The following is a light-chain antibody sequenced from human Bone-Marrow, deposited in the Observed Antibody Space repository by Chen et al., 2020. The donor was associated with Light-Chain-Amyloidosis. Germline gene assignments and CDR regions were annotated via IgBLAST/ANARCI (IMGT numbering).Light chain of an antibody. CDR1: SSDVGGYNH. CDR3: SSYTTSDTHV. CDR2: DVS. Sequence: QSALTQPASVSGSPGQSITISCPGTSSDVGGYNHVSWFQQHPGKAPQLMIYDVSNRPSGVSNRFSGSKSGNTASLTISGLQAEDEADYYCSSYTTSDTHVFGGGTKVTVL. V-gene: IGLV2-14*01. J-gene: IGLJ3*02.